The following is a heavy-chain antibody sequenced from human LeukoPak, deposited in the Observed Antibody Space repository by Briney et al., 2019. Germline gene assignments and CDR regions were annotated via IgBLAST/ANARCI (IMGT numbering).Heavy chain of an antibody. CDR1: GGSISSYY. V-gene: IGHV4-59*01. J-gene: IGHJ5*02. D-gene: IGHD2-15*01. CDR3: AREYCSGGSCYFNWFDP. Sequence: PSETLSLTCTVSGGSISSYYWCWIRQPPGKGLEWIGYIYFSGSTNNNPSLKSRVTISVDTSKHQFALKLSSVTAADTAVYYCAREYCSGGSCYFNWFDPWGQGTLVTVSS. CDR2: IYFSGST.